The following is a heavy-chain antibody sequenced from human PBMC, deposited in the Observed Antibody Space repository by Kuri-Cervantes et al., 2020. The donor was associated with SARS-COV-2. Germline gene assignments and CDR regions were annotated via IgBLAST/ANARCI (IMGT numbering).Heavy chain of an antibody. Sequence: GSLRLSCAFYGESFSGYYWNWIRQSPGKGLEWIGEVNHRGSTNYNPSLKSRVTISVDTSSKQFSLHLSSVTAADTAVYYCARDPNANHNNWFDPWGQGTLVTVSS. D-gene: IGHD4/OR15-4a*01. J-gene: IGHJ5*02. CDR2: VNHRGST. CDR3: ARDPNANHNNWFDP. CDR1: GESFSGYY. V-gene: IGHV4-34*01.